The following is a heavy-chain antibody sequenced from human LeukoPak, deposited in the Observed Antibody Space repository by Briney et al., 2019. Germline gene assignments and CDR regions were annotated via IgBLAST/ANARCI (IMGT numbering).Heavy chain of an antibody. CDR3: ARGAGSHWAR. CDR1: GGSFSGYY. D-gene: IGHD3-16*01. CDR2: INHSGST. Sequence: PSETLSLTCAVSGGSFSGYYWSWIRQPPGQGLEWIGEINHSGSTNYNPSLKSRVTISVDTSKNQFSLKLSSVTAADTAVYYCARGAGSHWARWGQGTLVTVSS. J-gene: IGHJ4*02. V-gene: IGHV4-34*01.